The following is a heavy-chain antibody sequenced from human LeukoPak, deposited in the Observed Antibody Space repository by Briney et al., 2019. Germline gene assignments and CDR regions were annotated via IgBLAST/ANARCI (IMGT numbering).Heavy chain of an antibody. CDR1: GGSISSYY. CDR3: ARGVYSSSIYYAMDV. D-gene: IGHD6-6*01. CDR2: IYYSGST. Sequence: SETLSLTCSVSGGSISSYYWSRIRQPPGKGLEWIGYIYYSGSTNYNPSLKSRVTISVDTSKNQFSLKLSSVTAADTAVYYCARGVYSSSIYYAMDVWGQGTTVTVSS. J-gene: IGHJ6*02. V-gene: IGHV4-59*01.